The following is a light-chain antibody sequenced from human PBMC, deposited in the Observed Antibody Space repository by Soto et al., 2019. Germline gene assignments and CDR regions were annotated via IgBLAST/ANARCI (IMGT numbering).Light chain of an antibody. Sequence: QSALTQPPSASGSPGQSVTISCTGTSSDIGAYNYVSWYQQHPGKAPRLMIYDVSKRPPGVPDRFSGSKSGYTASLTVSGLQPEDEADYYCTSFAGSNDLGVFGGVTKLTVL. CDR2: DVS. V-gene: IGLV2-8*01. CDR3: TSFAGSNDLGV. CDR1: SSDIGAYNY. J-gene: IGLJ2*01.